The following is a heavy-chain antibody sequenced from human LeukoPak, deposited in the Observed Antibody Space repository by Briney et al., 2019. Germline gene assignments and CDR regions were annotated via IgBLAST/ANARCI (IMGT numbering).Heavy chain of an antibody. D-gene: IGHD3-10*01. CDR2: INHSGST. CDR3: VRAYSMVRGGDYYMDA. V-gene: IGHV4-34*01. J-gene: IGHJ6*03. Sequence: SETLSLTCAVYGGSFSGYYWSWIRQPPGKGLEWIGEINHSGSTYYNPSLKSRVTISVDTSKNQFSLKLSSVTAADTAVYYCVRAYSMVRGGDYYMDAWGKGTTVTVSS. CDR1: GGSFSGYY.